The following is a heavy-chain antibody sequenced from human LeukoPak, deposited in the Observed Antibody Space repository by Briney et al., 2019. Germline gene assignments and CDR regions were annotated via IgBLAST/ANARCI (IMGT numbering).Heavy chain of an antibody. CDR3: ARVGQELTRGGVDY. J-gene: IGHJ4*02. V-gene: IGHV3-66*01. CDR2: IYSGDRT. D-gene: IGHD6-13*01. CDR1: GFTVSSNY. Sequence: GGSLRLSCAASGFTVSSNYMTWVRQAPGKGLEWGSVIYSGDRTYYADSVKGRFTISRDNSKNTLYLQMNSLRAEDTAVYYCARVGQELTRGGVDYWGQGTLVTVSS.